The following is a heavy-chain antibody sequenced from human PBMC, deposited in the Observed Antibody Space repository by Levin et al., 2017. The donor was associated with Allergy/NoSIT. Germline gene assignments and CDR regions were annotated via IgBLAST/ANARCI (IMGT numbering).Heavy chain of an antibody. CDR1: GYTFTSYD. V-gene: IGHV1-8*01. J-gene: IGHJ6*02. CDR2: MNPNSGNT. Sequence: GESLKISCKASGYTFTSYDINWVRQATGQGLEWMGWMNPNSGNTGYAQKFQGRVTMTRNTSISTAYMELSSLRSEDTAVYYCARVEGYCSGGSCYYYYGMDVWGQGTTVTVSS. CDR3: ARVEGYCSGGSCYYYYGMDV. D-gene: IGHD2-15*01.